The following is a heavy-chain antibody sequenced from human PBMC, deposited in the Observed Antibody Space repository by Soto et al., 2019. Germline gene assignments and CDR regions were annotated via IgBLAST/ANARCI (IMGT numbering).Heavy chain of an antibody. CDR3: ASYSSGWYGGWFDP. J-gene: IGHJ5*02. CDR2: INAGNGNT. V-gene: IGHV1-3*01. D-gene: IGHD6-19*01. CDR1: GYTFTSYA. Sequence: GASVKVSCKASGYTFTSYAMHWVRQAPGQRLEWMGWINAGNGNTKYSQKFQGRVTITRDTSASTAYMELSSLRSEDTAVYYCASYSSGWYGGWFDPWGQGALVTVSS.